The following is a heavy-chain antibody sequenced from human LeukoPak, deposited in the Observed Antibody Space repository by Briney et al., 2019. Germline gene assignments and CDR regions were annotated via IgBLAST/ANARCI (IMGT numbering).Heavy chain of an antibody. V-gene: IGHV3-30*02. D-gene: IGHD2-2*01. J-gene: IGHJ3*02. Sequence: GGSLRLSCAASGFTFSSYGMHWVRQAPGKGLEWVAFIRYDGSNKYYADSVTGRFTISRDNSKKTLYLQMNTLRVDDTAVYYCARRDPAIVVVPAWRNAFDIWGQGTMVTVSS. CDR2: IRYDGSNK. CDR3: ARRDPAIVVVPAWRNAFDI. CDR1: GFTFSSYG.